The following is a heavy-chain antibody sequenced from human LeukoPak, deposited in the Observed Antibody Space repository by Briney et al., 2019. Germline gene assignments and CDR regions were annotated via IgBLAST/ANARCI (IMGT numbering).Heavy chain of an antibody. V-gene: IGHV4-59*01. CDR2: IHYSGST. CDR3: ARDFSSSSTVYYYYYMDA. CDR1: GGSTSSYY. Sequence: SETLSLTCTVSGGSTSSYYWSWIRQPPGKGLEWIGYIHYSGSTDYNPSLKSRVTISVDMSKNQFSLKLTSVTAADTAIYYCARDFSSSSTVYYYYYMDAWGKGTTITVSS. D-gene: IGHD6-6*01. J-gene: IGHJ6*03.